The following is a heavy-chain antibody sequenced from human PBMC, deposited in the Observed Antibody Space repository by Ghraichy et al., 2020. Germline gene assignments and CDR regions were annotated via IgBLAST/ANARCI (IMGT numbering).Heavy chain of an antibody. CDR2: INPNSGAA. CDR1: GYTFTGYY. D-gene: IGHD3-3*01. Sequence: ASVKVSCKASGYTFTGYYMHYVRQAPGQGLEWMGRINPNSGAAHLAERFQGRVTLTLDTSISTAYMELSRLRSDDTAVYYCARVRASVFGVIIHYGMDVWGQGTTVTVSS. J-gene: IGHJ6*02. V-gene: IGHV1-2*06. CDR3: ARVRASVFGVIIHYGMDV.